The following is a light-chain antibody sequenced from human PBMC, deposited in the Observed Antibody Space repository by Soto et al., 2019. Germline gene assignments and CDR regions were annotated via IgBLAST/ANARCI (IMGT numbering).Light chain of an antibody. V-gene: IGKV1-39*01. CDR2: GAT. Sequence: DIQMTQSPSSLSASLGDRVTISCRASHSISNYVNWYQHRPGKAPNLLISGATSLQSGVPSRFSGSESGTHFSLIISSLQPEDSATYYCQQSYSTPITFGQGTRLEI. CDR1: HSISNY. CDR3: QQSYSTPIT. J-gene: IGKJ5*01.